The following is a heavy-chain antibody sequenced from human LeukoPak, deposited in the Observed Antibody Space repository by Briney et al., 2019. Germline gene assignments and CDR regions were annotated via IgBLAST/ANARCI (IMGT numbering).Heavy chain of an antibody. CDR3: AREYTSGTEVYYGMDV. V-gene: IGHV4-34*01. CDR1: GGSFSGYY. D-gene: IGHD1-26*01. CDR2: INHSGST. Sequence: SETLSLTCAVYGGSFSGYYWSWLRQPPGKGLEWIGEINHSGSTNYNPSLKSRVTISVDTSKNQFSLKLSSVTAADTAVYYCAREYTSGTEVYYGMDVWGQGTTVTVSS. J-gene: IGHJ6*02.